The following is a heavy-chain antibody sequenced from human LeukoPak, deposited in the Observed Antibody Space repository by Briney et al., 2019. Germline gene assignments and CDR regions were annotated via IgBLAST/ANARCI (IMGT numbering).Heavy chain of an antibody. CDR3: ARGRPSHYFDY. V-gene: IGHV3-30*03. D-gene: IGHD2-2*01. CDR1: GFTFSSYG. CDR2: ISYDGSNK. J-gene: IGHJ4*02. Sequence: GGSLRLSCAASGFTFSSYGMHWVRQAPGKGLEWVAVISYDGSNKYYADSVKGRFTISRDNSKNTLYLQMNSLRAEDTAVYYCARGRPSHYFDYWGQGTLVTVSS.